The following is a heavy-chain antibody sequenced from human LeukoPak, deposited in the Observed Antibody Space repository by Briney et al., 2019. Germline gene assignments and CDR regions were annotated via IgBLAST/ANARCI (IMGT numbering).Heavy chain of an antibody. CDR2: INHSGST. J-gene: IGHJ6*03. Sequence: SETLSLTCAVYGGSFSGYYWSWIRQPPGKGLEWIGEINHSGSTNYNPSLKGRVTISVDTSKNQFSLKLTSVTAADTAVYYCARPDYYYYYMDVWGKGTTVTISS. V-gene: IGHV4-34*01. CDR3: ARPDYYYYYMDV. CDR1: GGSFSGYY.